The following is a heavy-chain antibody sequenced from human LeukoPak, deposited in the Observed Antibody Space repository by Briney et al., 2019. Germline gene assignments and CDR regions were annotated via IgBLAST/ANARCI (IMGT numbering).Heavy chain of an antibody. V-gene: IGHV1-8*01. CDR2: MNPNSANT. Sequence: WASVKVSCKASGYTFTSYNINWVRQATGQGLEWMGWMNPNSANTGDAQKFQGRVTTTRNTSISTAYMELSSLRSEDTAVYYCARGLWGTGGSWFYWGQGTLVTVSS. CDR1: GYTFTSYN. J-gene: IGHJ4*02. D-gene: IGHD2-15*01. CDR3: ARGLWGTGGSWFY.